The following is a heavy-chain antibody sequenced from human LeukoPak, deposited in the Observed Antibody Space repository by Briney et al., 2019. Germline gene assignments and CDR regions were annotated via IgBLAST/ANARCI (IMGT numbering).Heavy chain of an antibody. D-gene: IGHD5-12*01. Sequence: GASVKVSCKASGSTFTDYYMHWVRQAPGQGLEWMGIINPSGGSTSYAQKFQGRVTMTRDMSTSTVYMELSSLRSEDTAVYYCARASSGYDRYFYYMDVWGKGTTVTVSS. CDR1: GSTFTDYY. CDR3: ARASSGYDRYFYYMDV. J-gene: IGHJ6*03. V-gene: IGHV1-46*01. CDR2: INPSGGST.